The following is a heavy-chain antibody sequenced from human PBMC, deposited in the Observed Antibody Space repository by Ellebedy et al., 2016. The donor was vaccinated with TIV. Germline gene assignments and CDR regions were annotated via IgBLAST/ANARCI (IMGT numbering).Heavy chain of an antibody. CDR1: GFTFTSYD. CDR3: ARVANYYYYYMDV. V-gene: IGHV1-8*01. CDR2: LNPNSGNT. Sequence: AASVKVSCKASGFTFTSYDINWVRQATGQGLEWMGWLNPNSGNTGFAQKFHGRVTMTRNTSISTAYMELSSLTSEDTAVYYCARVANYYYYYMDVWGKGTTVTVSS. J-gene: IGHJ6*03.